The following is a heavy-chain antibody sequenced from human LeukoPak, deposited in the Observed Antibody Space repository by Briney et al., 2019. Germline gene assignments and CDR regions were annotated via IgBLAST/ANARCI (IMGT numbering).Heavy chain of an antibody. D-gene: IGHD3-3*01. Sequence: PGGSLRLSCAASGFTFSTYDMHWVRQGTGEGLEWVSGLGIAGDTDYTGSVKGRFTISRDDAKNSLYLQMNSLRAGDTAVYYCVRASGGYYDFDCWGQGTLVTVSS. V-gene: IGHV3-13*04. CDR1: GFTFSTYD. CDR3: VRASGGYYDFDC. CDR2: LGIAGDT. J-gene: IGHJ4*02.